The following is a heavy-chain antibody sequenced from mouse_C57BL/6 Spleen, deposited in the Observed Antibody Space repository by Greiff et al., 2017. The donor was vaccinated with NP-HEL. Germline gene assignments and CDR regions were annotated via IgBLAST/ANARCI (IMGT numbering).Heavy chain of an antibody. V-gene: IGHV1-69*01. CDR3: ARPHYYGSSYARDY. J-gene: IGHJ4*01. Sequence: QVQLQQPGAELVMPGASVKLSCKASGYTFTSYWMHWVKQRPGQGLEWIGEIDPSDSYTNYNQKFKGKSTLTVDKSSSTAYMQLSSLTSEDSAVYYCARPHYYGSSYARDYWGQGTSVTVSS. D-gene: IGHD1-1*01. CDR2: IDPSDSYT. CDR1: GYTFTSYW.